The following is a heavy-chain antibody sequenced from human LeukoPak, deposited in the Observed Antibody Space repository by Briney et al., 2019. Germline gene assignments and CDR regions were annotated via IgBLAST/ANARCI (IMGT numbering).Heavy chain of an antibody. Sequence: GGSLRLSCAASGFTFSDYYMSWIRQAPGRGLEWVSYISSSGSTIYYEDSVKGRFTISRDNAKNSLYLQMNSLRAEDTAVYYCARDTDTAMESFDYWGQGTLVTVSS. CDR1: GFTFSDYY. CDR2: ISSSGSTI. J-gene: IGHJ4*02. V-gene: IGHV3-11*01. CDR3: ARDTDTAMESFDY. D-gene: IGHD5-18*01.